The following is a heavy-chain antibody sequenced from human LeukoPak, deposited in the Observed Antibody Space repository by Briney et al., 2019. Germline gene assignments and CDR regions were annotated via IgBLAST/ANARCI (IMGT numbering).Heavy chain of an antibody. CDR3: AKVVSGYYGNFDY. J-gene: IGHJ4*02. Sequence: GGSLRLSCAASGFTFSSYAMSWVRQAPGKGLEWVSAISGSGGSTYYADSVKGRFTISRDNSKNTLYLQMNSLRAGDTAVYYCAKVVSGYYGNFDYWGQGTLVTVSS. CDR2: ISGSGGST. D-gene: IGHD3-22*01. V-gene: IGHV3-23*01. CDR1: GFTFSSYA.